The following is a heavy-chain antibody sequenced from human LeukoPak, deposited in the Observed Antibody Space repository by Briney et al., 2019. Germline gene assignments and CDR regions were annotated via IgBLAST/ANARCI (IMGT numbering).Heavy chain of an antibody. CDR2: ISGSGGST. Sequence: GGSLRLSCAASGFTFSSYGMTWVCQAPGKGLELVSAISGSGGSTYYADSVKGRSTISRDNSKNTLYLQMNSLRAEDTAVYYCAKFGLAGSGRYHDAFDIWGQGTMVTVSS. J-gene: IGHJ3*02. CDR3: AKFGLAGSGRYHDAFDI. D-gene: IGHD3-10*01. V-gene: IGHV3-23*01. CDR1: GFTFSSYG.